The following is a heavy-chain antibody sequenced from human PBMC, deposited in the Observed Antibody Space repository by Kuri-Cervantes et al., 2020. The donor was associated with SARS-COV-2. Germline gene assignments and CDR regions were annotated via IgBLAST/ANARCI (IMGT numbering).Heavy chain of an antibody. CDR1: GYTFTSYA. D-gene: IGHD2-2*02. Sequence: ASVKVSCKASGYTFTSYAMHRVRQAPGQRLEWMGWSNAGNGNTKYSQEFQGRVTITRDTSASTAYMELSSLRSDDTAVYYCARVVEASTTYCSSTSCYNFADAFDIWGQGTMVTVSS. V-gene: IGHV1-3*02. CDR2: SNAGNGNT. CDR3: ARVVEASTTYCSSTSCYNFADAFDI. J-gene: IGHJ3*02.